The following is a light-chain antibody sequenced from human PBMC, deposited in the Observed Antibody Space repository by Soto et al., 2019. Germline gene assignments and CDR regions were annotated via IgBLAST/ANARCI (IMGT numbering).Light chain of an antibody. V-gene: IGKV4-1*01. CDR1: QSLLYSSNNKDY. CDR3: KQYYTVAHT. CDR2: WAS. Sequence: DIVMTQSPDSLAVSPGERATINCKSIQSLLYSSNNKDYLAWYQQKPGQPPKLLIYWASTRESGVPDRFSGSGSGTDFTLTISSLQAEDVAVYYCKQYYTVAHTLGGGTKVEIK. J-gene: IGKJ4*01.